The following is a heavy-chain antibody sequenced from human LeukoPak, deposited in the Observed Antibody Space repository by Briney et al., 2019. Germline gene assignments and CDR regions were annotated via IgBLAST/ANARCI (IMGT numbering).Heavy chain of an antibody. Sequence: SQTLSLTCAISGDSVSSNSAAWNWIRQSPSRGLEWLGRTYYRSKWYNDYAVSVKSRITINPDTSKNQFFLQLTSVTAADTAVYYCARHRFNSVWSTFDIWGQGTMVTVSS. CDR2: TYYRSKWYN. CDR3: ARHRFNSVWSTFDI. D-gene: IGHD6-19*01. CDR1: GDSVSSNSAA. J-gene: IGHJ3*02. V-gene: IGHV6-1*01.